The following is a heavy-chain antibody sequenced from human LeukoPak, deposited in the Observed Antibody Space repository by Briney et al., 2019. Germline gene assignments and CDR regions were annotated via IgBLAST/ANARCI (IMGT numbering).Heavy chain of an antibody. CDR2: ISWNSGSI. CDR3: AQDSGSS. V-gene: IGHV3-9*01. CDR1: GFTFDDYA. J-gene: IGHJ4*02. Sequence: GRSLRLSCAASGFTFDDYAMHWVRQAPGKGLEWVSGISWNSGSIGYADSVKGRFTISRDNAKNSLYLQMNSLRAEDTALYYCAQDSGSSWGQGTLVTVSS.